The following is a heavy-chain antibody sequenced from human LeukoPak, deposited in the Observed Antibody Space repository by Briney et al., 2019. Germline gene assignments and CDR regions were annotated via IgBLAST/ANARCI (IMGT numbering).Heavy chain of an antibody. Sequence: PGGSLRLSCAASGFTFSSYGMHWVRQAPGKGLEWVAFIRYDGSNKYYADSVKGRFTISRDNAKNSLYLQMNSLRAEDTAVYYCARGSVTAVAGTRIDYWGQGTLVTVSS. CDR3: ARGSVTAVAGTRIDY. CDR2: IRYDGSNK. D-gene: IGHD6-19*01. J-gene: IGHJ4*02. CDR1: GFTFSSYG. V-gene: IGHV3-30*02.